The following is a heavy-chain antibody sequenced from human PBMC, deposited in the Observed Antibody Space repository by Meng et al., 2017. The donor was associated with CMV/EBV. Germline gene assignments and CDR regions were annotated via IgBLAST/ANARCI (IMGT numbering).Heavy chain of an antibody. CDR1: GGTFSSYA. Sequence: QFQLVQSGAEVKKPGSSVKVSCKASGGTFSSYAISWVRQAPGQGLEWMGGIIPIFGTANYAQKFQGRVTITADESTSTAYMELSSLRSEDTAVYYCAVTYCGGDCYLGSSDYWGQGTLVTVSS. V-gene: IGHV1-69*12. J-gene: IGHJ4*02. D-gene: IGHD2-21*02. CDR3: AVTYCGGDCYLGSSDY. CDR2: IIPIFGTA.